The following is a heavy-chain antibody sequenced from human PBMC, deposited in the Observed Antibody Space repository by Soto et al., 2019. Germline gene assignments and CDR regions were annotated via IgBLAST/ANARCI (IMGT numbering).Heavy chain of an antibody. V-gene: IGHV1-69*01. CDR1: GGTFSSYA. Sequence: QVQLVQSGAEVKKPGSSVKVSCKASGGTFSSYAISWVRQAPGQGLEWMGGSIPIFGTANYAQKFQGRVTITADESTSTAYMEPSSLRSEDTAVYYCARAPTDLYNWFDPWGQGTLVTVSS. CDR3: ARAPTDLYNWFDP. CDR2: SIPIFGTA. D-gene: IGHD4-4*01. J-gene: IGHJ5*02.